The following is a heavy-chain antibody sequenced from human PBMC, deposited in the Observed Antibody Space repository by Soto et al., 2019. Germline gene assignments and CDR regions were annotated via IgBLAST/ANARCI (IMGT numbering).Heavy chain of an antibody. D-gene: IGHD2-2*03. Sequence: SCKASGYTFTSYAMHWVRQAPGKGLEWVAVISYDGSNKYYADSVKGRFTISRDNSKNTLYLQMNSLRAEDTAVYYCANGYCSSTSCYFEDYYYYGMDVWGQGTTVTVSS. J-gene: IGHJ6*02. CDR3: ANGYCSSTSCYFEDYYYYGMDV. CDR1: GYTFTSYA. V-gene: IGHV3-30-3*02. CDR2: ISYDGSNK.